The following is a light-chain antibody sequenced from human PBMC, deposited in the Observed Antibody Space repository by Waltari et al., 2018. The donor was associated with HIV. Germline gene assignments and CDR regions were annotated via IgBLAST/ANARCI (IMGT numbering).Light chain of an antibody. J-gene: IGLJ1*01. Sequence: QSVLTQPPSVSEAPRQRVTISCTGTSSDVGGYNYVSWYQQHPGKAPKLMIYEVRIRPSGVSNRFSGAKSGNTASLTIFGLQAEDEADYYCSSYTSSSTRLVFGTGTKVTVL. CDR3: SSYTSSSTRLV. V-gene: IGLV2-14*01. CDR2: EVR. CDR1: SSDVGGYNY.